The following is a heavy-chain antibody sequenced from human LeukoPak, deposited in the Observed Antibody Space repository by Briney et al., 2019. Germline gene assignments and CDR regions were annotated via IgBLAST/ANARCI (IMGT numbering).Heavy chain of an antibody. V-gene: IGHV4-34*01. Sequence: PSETLSLTCTVSGGSISSYYWSWIRQPPGKGLEWIGEINHSGSTNYNPSLKSRVTISVETSKNQCSLKLSSVTAADTAVYYCARGRQWLRSSYYYYYYMDVWGKGTTVTVSS. CDR2: INHSGST. CDR1: GGSISSYY. D-gene: IGHD5-12*01. J-gene: IGHJ6*03. CDR3: ARGRQWLRSSYYYYYYMDV.